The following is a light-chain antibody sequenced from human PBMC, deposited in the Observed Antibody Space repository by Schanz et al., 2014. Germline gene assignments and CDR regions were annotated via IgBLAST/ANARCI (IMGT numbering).Light chain of an antibody. CDR2: GNS. V-gene: IGLV1-47*02. Sequence: QSVLTQPPSASGPPGQRVTISCSGSSSNIGSNYVYWYQQLPGTAPKLLIYGNSNRPSGVPDRFSGSKSGTSASLAISGLQSEDEGVYYCATWDNSLTALFGGGTKLTVL. J-gene: IGLJ3*02. CDR3: ATWDNSLTAL. CDR1: SSNIGSNY.